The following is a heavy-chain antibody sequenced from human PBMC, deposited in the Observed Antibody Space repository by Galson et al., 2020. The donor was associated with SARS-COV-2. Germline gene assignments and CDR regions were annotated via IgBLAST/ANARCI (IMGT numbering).Heavy chain of an antibody. J-gene: IGHJ4*02. CDR3: ARDLRSKAIFGIVDY. CDR1: GYTFTSYG. CDR2: ISAYNGNT. Sequence: ASVKVSCKASGYTFTSYGISWVRQAPGQGLEWMGWISAYNGNTNYAQKLQGRVTMTTDTSTSTAYMELRSLRSDDTAVYYCARDLRSKAIFGIVDYWGQGTLVTVSS. D-gene: IGHD3-3*01. V-gene: IGHV1-18*01.